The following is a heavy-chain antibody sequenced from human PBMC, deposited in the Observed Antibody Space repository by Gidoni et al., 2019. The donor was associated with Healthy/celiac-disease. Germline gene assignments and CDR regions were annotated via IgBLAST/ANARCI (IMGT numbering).Heavy chain of an antibody. CDR2: IRSKAYGGTT. J-gene: IGHJ4*02. Sequence: EVQLVESGGGLVQPGRSLRLSCTASVFTFGDYALSWFRQAPGKGLEWVGFIRSKAYGGTTEYAASVKGRFTISRDDSKSIAYLQMNSLKTEDTAVYYCSFNSEGYGDYWGQGTLVTVSS. V-gene: IGHV3-49*03. D-gene: IGHD1-26*01. CDR3: SFNSEGYGDY. CDR1: VFTFGDYA.